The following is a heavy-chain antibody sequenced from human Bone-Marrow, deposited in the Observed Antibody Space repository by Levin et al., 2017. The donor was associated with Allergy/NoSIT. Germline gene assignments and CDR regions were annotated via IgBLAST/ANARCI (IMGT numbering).Heavy chain of an antibody. D-gene: IGHD6-19*01. V-gene: IGHV3-21*01. CDR2: ISSSSSYI. J-gene: IGHJ6*02. CDR3: ARDLQWLRDYYYYYGMDV. CDR1: GFTFSSYS. Sequence: GGSLRLSCAASGFTFSSYSMNWVRQAPGKGLEWVSSISSSSSYIYYADSVKGRFTISRDNAKNSLYLQMNSLRAEDTAVYYCARDLQWLRDYYYYYGMDVWGQGTTVTVSS.